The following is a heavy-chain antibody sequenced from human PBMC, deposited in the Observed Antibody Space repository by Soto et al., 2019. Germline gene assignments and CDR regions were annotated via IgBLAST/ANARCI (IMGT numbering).Heavy chain of an antibody. Sequence: SLRLSCAASGFTFSSYAMSWVRQAPGKGLEWVSAISGSGGSTYYADSVKGRFTISRDNSKNTLYLQMNRLRAEDTAVYYCAKGLTYYYDSSGSWGQGTLVTVSS. CDR1: GFTFSSYA. J-gene: IGHJ5*02. CDR2: ISGSGGST. D-gene: IGHD3-22*01. CDR3: AKGLTYYYDSSGS. V-gene: IGHV3-23*01.